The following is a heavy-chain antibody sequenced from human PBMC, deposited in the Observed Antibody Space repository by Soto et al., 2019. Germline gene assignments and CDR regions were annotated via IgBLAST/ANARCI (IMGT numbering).Heavy chain of an antibody. CDR2: IYYSGST. J-gene: IGHJ4*02. Sequence: SETLSLTCTVSGGSISSSSYYWGWIRQPPGKGLEWIGSIYYSGSTYYNPSLKSRVTISVDTSKNQFSLKLSSVTAADTAVYYCARQVYSSGWYFDYWGQGTLVTVS. CDR3: ARQVYSSGWYFDY. V-gene: IGHV4-39*01. CDR1: GGSISSSSYY. D-gene: IGHD6-19*01.